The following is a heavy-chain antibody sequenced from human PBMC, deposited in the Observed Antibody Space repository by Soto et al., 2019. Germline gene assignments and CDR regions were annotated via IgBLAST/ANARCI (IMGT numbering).Heavy chain of an antibody. J-gene: IGHJ5*02. CDR1: GYTFTGYY. CDR2: INPNRGGT. Sequence: QVQLVQSGAEVKKPGASVKVSCKASGYTFTGYYMHWVRQAPGQGLEWMGWINPNRGGTNYAQKVQGWVTMTRDTSISTAYMELSRLRSDDTAVYYCARVKGGCSGGSCYHNWFDPWGQGTLVTVSS. CDR3: ARVKGGCSGGSCYHNWFDP. V-gene: IGHV1-2*04. D-gene: IGHD2-15*01.